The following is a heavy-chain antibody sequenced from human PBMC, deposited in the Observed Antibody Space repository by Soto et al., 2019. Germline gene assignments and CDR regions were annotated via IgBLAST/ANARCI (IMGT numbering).Heavy chain of an antibody. D-gene: IGHD2-21*01. Sequence: GGSLRLSCAASGFTFDKYWMNWVRQAPGKGPEWLSGINSDGTISSYADSVKDRFTISRDNARNTLSLQMNSLRADDTAVYYCARLSGDHSAFFSYGMDAWGQGTTVTVSS. CDR1: GFTFDKYW. CDR2: INSDGTIS. V-gene: IGHV3-74*01. J-gene: IGHJ6*02. CDR3: ARLSGDHSAFFSYGMDA.